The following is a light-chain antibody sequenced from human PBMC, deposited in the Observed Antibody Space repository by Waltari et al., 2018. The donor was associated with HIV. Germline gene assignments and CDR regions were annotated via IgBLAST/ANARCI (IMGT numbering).Light chain of an antibody. CDR3: CSYAGNYAWV. CDR1: SSDVGAYKF. CDR2: DVT. Sequence: QSALTQPRSVSGSPGQSVTISCTGTSSDVGAYKFVSWYQQHPGKAPKLLIYDVTTRPSGVPVRSSGSKSGNSASLSISGLQAGDEAHYFCCSYAGNYAWVFGGGTKLTVL. J-gene: IGLJ3*02. V-gene: IGLV2-11*01.